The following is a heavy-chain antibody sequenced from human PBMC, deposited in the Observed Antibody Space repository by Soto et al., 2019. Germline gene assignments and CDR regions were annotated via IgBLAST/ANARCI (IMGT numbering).Heavy chain of an antibody. CDR2: ISSRSNT. V-gene: IGHV3-23*01. Sequence: PGGSLRLSCAASGFTFSSYGMRWVRQAPGQGLVWVSRISSRSNTYSADSVKGRFTISGDNSKYTLYLQMGSLRAEDTATYYWGKLLHNSCYSVMDVWGQGTTVTVSS. J-gene: IGHJ6*02. CDR1: GFTFSSYG. D-gene: IGHD2-15*01. CDR3: GKLLHNSCYSVMDV.